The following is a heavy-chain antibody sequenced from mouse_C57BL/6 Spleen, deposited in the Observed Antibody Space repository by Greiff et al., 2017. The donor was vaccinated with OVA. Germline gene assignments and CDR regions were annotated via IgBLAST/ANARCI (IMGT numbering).Heavy chain of an antibody. J-gene: IGHJ4*01. V-gene: IGHV1-81*01. CDR2: IYPRSGNT. D-gene: IGHD2-4*01. CDR1: GYTFPSYG. Sequence: AQLQQSGAELARPGASVKLSCKASGYTFPSYGISWVKQRTGQGLEWIGEIYPRSGNTYYNEKFKGKATLPADKSSSTAYMELRSLTSEDSAVYFCANYDYDGYYAMDYWGQGTSVTVSS. CDR3: ANYDYDGYYAMDY.